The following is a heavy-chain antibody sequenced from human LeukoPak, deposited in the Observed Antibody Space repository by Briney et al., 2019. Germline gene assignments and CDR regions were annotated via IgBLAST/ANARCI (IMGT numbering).Heavy chain of an antibody. CDR1: GFTFSSYS. D-gene: IGHD2-15*01. J-gene: IGHJ3*02. V-gene: IGHV3-21*01. CDR3: ARALVAGVTLNALDI. CDR2: ISSSSSYI. Sequence: PGGSLRLSCAASGFTFSSYSMNWVRQAPGKGLEWASSISSSSSYIYYADSVKGRFTISRDNAKNSLYLQMNSLRAEDTAVYYCARALVAGVTLNALDIWGRGTMVTVSS.